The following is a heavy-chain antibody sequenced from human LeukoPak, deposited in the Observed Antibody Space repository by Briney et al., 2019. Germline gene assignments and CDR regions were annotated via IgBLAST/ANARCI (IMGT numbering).Heavy chain of an antibody. V-gene: IGHV1-69*13. CDR2: IIPIFGTA. Sequence: GASVMVSCKASGGTFSSYAISWVRQAPGQGPEWMGGIIPIFGTANYAQKFQGRVTITADESTSAAYMELSSLRSEDTAVYYCARDRWAFDIWGQGTMVTVSS. D-gene: IGHD3-16*02. J-gene: IGHJ3*02. CDR1: GGTFSSYA. CDR3: ARDRWAFDI.